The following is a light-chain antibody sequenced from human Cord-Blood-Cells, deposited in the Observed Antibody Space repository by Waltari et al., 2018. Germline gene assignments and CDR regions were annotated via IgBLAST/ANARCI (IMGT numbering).Light chain of an antibody. CDR2: GAS. J-gene: IGKJ4*01. CDR3: QQYNNWPPLT. CDR1: QSVSSN. V-gene: IGKV3-15*01. Sequence: EIVMTQSPATLSVSPGERATLSCRASQSVSSNLAWYQQKPCQAPRLLIYGASTRATGIPARFSGSGSGTEFTLTISSLQSEDFAVYYCQQYNNWPPLTFGGGTNVEIK.